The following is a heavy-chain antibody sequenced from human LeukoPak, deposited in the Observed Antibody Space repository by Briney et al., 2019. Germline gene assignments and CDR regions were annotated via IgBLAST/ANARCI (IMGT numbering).Heavy chain of an antibody. Sequence: RTSETLSLTCTVSGGSISSSSYYWGWIRQPPGKGLEWIGSIYYSGSTYYNPSLKSRVTISVDTSKNQFSLRLSSVTAADTAVYYCARGQVVSWLDPWGQGTLVIVSS. CDR2: IYYSGST. CDR1: GGSISSSSYY. CDR3: ARGQVVSWLDP. V-gene: IGHV4-39*07. D-gene: IGHD2-15*01. J-gene: IGHJ5*02.